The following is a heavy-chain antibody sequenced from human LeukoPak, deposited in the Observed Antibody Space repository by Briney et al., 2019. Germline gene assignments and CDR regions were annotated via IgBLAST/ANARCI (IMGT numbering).Heavy chain of an antibody. CDR2: INHSGST. D-gene: IGHD5-12*01. CDR3: ARGRGYSGYDTTDY. CDR1: GGSFSGYY. J-gene: IGHJ4*02. V-gene: IGHV4-34*01. Sequence: SETLSLTCAVYGGSFSGYYWSWIRQPPGKGLEWIGEINHSGSTDYNPSLKSRVTISVDTSKNQSSLKLSSVTAADTAVYYCARGRGYSGYDTTDYWGQGTLVTVSS.